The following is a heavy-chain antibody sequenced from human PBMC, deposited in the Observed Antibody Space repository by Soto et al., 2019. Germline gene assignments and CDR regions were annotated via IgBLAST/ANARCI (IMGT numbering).Heavy chain of an antibody. J-gene: IGHJ4*02. Sequence: GESQKISCQSSGYGFTNYWIAWVRQMPGKGLEWMGIIYPGDSDTRYSPSFQGQVTISADKSISTAYLHWSSLKASDSAMYYCARCGYSGYGPGYWGQGTLVTVSS. CDR2: IYPGDSDT. CDR3: ARCGYSGYGPGY. CDR1: GYGFTNYW. D-gene: IGHD5-12*01. V-gene: IGHV5-51*01.